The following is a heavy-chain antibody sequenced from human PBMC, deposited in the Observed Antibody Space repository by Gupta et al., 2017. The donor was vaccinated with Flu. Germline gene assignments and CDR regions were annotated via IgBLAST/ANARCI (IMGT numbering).Heavy chain of an antibody. J-gene: IGHJ6*03. CDR3: ARGGQKYYDFWSGYYGALGMRGKYYYYMDV. Sequence: QVQLVQSGAEVKKPGSSVKVSCKASGGTFSSYAISWVRQAPGQGLEWMGGIIPIFGTANYAQKFQGRVTITADESTSTAYMELSSLRSEDTAVYYCARGGQKYYDFWSGYYGALGMRGKYYYYMDVWGKGTTVTVSS. CDR1: GGTFSSYA. CDR2: IIPIFGTA. V-gene: IGHV1-69*01. D-gene: IGHD3-3*01.